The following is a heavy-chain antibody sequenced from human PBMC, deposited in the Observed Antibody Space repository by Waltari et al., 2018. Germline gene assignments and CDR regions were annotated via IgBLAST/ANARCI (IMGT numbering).Heavy chain of an antibody. CDR2: IYYSGIT. CDR1: GGSISSSSYY. J-gene: IGHJ4*02. Sequence: QLQLQESGPGLVKPSETLSLTCTVSGGSISSSSYYWGWIRQPPGKGLEWIGSIYYSGITYYNPSLKSRVTISVDTSKNQFSLKLSSVTAADTAVYYCARRRLLPVYFDYWGQGTLVTVSS. V-gene: IGHV4-39*01. D-gene: IGHD3-22*01. CDR3: ARRRLLPVYFDY.